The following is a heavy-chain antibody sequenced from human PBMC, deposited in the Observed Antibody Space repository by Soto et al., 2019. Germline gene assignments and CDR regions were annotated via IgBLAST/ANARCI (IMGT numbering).Heavy chain of an antibody. CDR3: SYRGECSVGYSYSAYYAMDV. CDR1: GFTFTTYA. D-gene: IGHD2-15*01. Sequence: GGSLRLSCAASGFTFTTYAMSWVRQAPGKGLEWVSSISGNGGSTYYADSVKGRFTISRDNSKNTVYLQMNSLRAEDTAVYCCSYRGECSVGYSYSAYYAMDVWGQGTTVTVSS. V-gene: IGHV3-23*01. J-gene: IGHJ6*02. CDR2: ISGNGGST.